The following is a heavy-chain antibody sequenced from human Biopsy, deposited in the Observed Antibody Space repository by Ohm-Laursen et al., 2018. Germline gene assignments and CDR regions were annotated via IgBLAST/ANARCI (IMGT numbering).Heavy chain of an antibody. CDR1: GFTVSTTY. CDR3: VRGRAY. V-gene: IGHV3-53*01. CDR2: IYLDGNT. Sequence: SLRLSCAASGFTVSTTYMSWVRQAPGKGLEWVSIIYLDGNTYYTDSVKGRFTISRDNSKNALYLQMNSLRPADTVKYYCVRGRAYWGQGTLVTVSS. J-gene: IGHJ4*02.